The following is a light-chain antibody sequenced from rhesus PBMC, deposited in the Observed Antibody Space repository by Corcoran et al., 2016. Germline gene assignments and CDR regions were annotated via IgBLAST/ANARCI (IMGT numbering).Light chain of an antibody. J-gene: IGKJ4*01. V-gene: IGKV3-35*01. Sequence: EIVLTQSPGTLSLSPGERATLSCRASQSASSSLAWYQQKPGQTPRLLIFDASGRATGIPDMFSGSGSVTDFTLTISSLEPEDVGVYYCQQYSDWPPLTFGGGTKVELK. CDR2: DAS. CDR1: QSASSS. CDR3: QQYSDWPPLT.